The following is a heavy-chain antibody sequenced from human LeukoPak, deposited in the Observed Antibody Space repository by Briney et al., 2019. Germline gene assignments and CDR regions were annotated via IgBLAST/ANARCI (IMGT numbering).Heavy chain of an antibody. V-gene: IGHV4-30-2*01. CDR2: IYHSGST. CDR3: ARGTMVRGVIRWFDP. D-gene: IGHD3-10*01. CDR1: GGTISSGGYS. J-gene: IGHJ5*02. Sequence: SQTLSLTCAVSGGTISSGGYSWSWIRQPPGKGLEWIGYIYHSGSTYYNPSLKSRVTISVDRSKNQFSLKLSSVTAADTAVYYCARGTMVRGVIRWFDPWGQGTLVTVSS.